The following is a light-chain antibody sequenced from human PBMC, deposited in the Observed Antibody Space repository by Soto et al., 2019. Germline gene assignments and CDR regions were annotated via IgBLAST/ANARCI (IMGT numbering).Light chain of an antibody. CDR3: SSSTSRTTFV. CDR1: SSNIGGNS. CDR2: DDN. V-gene: IGLV1-51*01. Sequence: QSVLTQPPSVSAAPGQKVTISCSGSSSNIGGNSVSWYQQLPGTAPKLLIYDDNKRPSGIPDRFSGSKSGTSATLGITGFQTGDEADYYCSSSTSRTTFVFGTGTRSPS. J-gene: IGLJ1*01.